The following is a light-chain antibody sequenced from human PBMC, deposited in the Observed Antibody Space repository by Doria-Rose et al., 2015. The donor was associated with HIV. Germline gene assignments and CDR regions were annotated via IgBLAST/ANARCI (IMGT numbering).Light chain of an antibody. CDR1: PSVLYSSNNKNY. V-gene: IGKV4-1*01. J-gene: IGKJ4*01. CDR2: WAS. Sequence: KSSPSVLYSSNNKNYLAWYQQKPGQPPKLLIYWASTRESGVPDRFSGSGSGTDFTLTISSLQAEDVAVYYCQQYYSTPLTFGGGTKVEIK. CDR3: QQYYSTPLT.